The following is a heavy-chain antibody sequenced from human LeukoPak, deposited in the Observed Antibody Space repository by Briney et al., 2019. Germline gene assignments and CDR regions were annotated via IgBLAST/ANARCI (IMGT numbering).Heavy chain of an antibody. CDR2: ISYDGSNK. Sequence: GGSLRLSCAASGFTFSSYGMHWVRQAPGKGLEWVAVISYDGSNKYYADSVKGRFTISRDNSKNTLYLQVNSLRAEDTAVYYCARDKPRMTIFGVVYAYFDYWGQGTLVTVSS. J-gene: IGHJ4*02. CDR3: ARDKPRMTIFGVVYAYFDY. CDR1: GFTFSSYG. V-gene: IGHV3-30*19. D-gene: IGHD3-3*01.